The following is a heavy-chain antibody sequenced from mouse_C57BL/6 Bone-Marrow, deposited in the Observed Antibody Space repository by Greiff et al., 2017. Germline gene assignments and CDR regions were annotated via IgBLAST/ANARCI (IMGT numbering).Heavy chain of an antibody. J-gene: IGHJ4*01. Sequence: EVQLQQSGAELVRPGASVKLSCTASGFNIKDDYMHWVKQRPEQGLEWIGWIDPEKGATEYASKFQSKATITADPSSSSAYLQLSSLTSEDTAVYCCTRQLRHGLSMDYWGQGTSVTVSS. D-gene: IGHD3-2*02. CDR1: GFNIKDDY. CDR3: TRQLRHGLSMDY. CDR2: IDPEKGAT. V-gene: IGHV14-4*01.